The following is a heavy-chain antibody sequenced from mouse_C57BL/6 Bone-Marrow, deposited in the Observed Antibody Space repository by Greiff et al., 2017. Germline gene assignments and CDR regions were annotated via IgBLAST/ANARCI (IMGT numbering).Heavy chain of an antibody. Sequence: QVQLQQSGAELVRPGTSVKVSCKASGYAFTNYLIEWVKQRPGQGLEWIGVINPGSGGTNYNEKFKGKATLTADKSSSTAYMQLSSLTSEDSAVYFCARITTVVPFAYWGQGTLVTVSA. CDR3: ARITTVVPFAY. J-gene: IGHJ3*01. CDR2: INPGSGGT. CDR1: GYAFTNYL. V-gene: IGHV1-54*01. D-gene: IGHD1-1*01.